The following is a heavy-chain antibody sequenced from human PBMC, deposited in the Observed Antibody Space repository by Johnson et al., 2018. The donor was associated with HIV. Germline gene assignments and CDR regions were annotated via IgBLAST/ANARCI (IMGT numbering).Heavy chain of an antibody. D-gene: IGHD6-19*01. CDR2: ISYDGSNE. V-gene: IGHV3-30*14. Sequence: QVQLVESGGGVVQPGRSLRLSCAASGFTFSSYAMHWVRQAPGKGLEWVAVISYDGSNEYYADSVKGRFTISRDNSKNTLYLQMNSLRAEDTAVYYCARGVGSGWYFEIGDDAFDIWGQGTMVTVSS. CDR1: GFTFSSYA. CDR3: ARGVGSGWYFEIGDDAFDI. J-gene: IGHJ3*02.